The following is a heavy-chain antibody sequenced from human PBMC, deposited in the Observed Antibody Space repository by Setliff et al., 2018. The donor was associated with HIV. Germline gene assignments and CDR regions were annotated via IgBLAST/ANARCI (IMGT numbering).Heavy chain of an antibody. CDR3: ARSKTFYDFWGGYYTHGAFDI. CDR2: IFYSGIT. J-gene: IGHJ3*02. Sequence: SETLSLTCTVSSGSITSRTYYWGWIRQPPGKGLEWIGSIFYSGITYYNPSLKSRVSISVDTSKNQFSLNLTSVTAADTAVYYCARSKTFYDFWGGYYTHGAFDIWGQGTMVTVSS. D-gene: IGHD3-3*01. V-gene: IGHV4-39*01. CDR1: SGSITSRTYY.